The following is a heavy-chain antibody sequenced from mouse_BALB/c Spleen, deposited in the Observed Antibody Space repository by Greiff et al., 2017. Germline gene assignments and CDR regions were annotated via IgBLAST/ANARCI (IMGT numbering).Heavy chain of an antibody. CDR1: GYTFTSYT. Sequence: VNVVESGAELARPGASVKMSCKASGYTFTSYTMHWVKQRPGQGLEWIGYINPSSGYTNYNQKFKDKATLTADKSSSTAYMQLSSLTSEDSAVYYCARIERDGNYVAWFAYWGQGTLVTVSA. J-gene: IGHJ3*01. CDR2: INPSSGYT. V-gene: IGHV1-4*01. D-gene: IGHD2-1*01. CDR3: ARIERDGNYVAWFAY.